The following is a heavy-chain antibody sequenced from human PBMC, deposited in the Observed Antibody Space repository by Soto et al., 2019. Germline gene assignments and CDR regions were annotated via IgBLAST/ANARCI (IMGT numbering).Heavy chain of an antibody. V-gene: IGHV3-53*01. CDR2: IYSGGST. J-gene: IGHJ3*02. Sequence: PGGSLRLSCAASGFTVSSNYMSWVRQAPGEGLEWVSVIYSGGSTYYADSVKGRFTISRDNSKNTLYLQMNSLRAEDTAVYYRARESPFDDMSPDAFDIWGQGTMVTVSS. CDR3: ARESPFDDMSPDAFDI. CDR1: GFTVSSNY.